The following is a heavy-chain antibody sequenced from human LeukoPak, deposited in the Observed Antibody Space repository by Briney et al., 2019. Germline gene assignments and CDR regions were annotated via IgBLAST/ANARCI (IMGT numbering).Heavy chain of an antibody. J-gene: IGHJ4*02. CDR3: ARASYYEYTGHPWFAY. CDR2: INTNTGNP. D-gene: IGHD3-22*01. CDR1: GGTFSSYA. V-gene: IGHV7-4-1*02. Sequence: ASVKVSCKASGGTFSSYAISWMRQAPGQGLEWMGWINTNTGNPTYAQGFTGRFVFSLDTSVSTAYLQISSLEAEDTAVYYCARASYYEYTGHPWFAYWDQGTLVTVSS.